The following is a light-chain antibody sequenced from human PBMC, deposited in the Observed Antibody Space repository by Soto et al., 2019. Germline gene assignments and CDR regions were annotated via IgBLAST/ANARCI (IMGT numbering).Light chain of an antibody. CDR1: SSDVGAYNY. J-gene: IGLJ2*01. CDR2: EVS. V-gene: IGLV2-14*01. CDR3: SSYTSSSTRVV. Sequence: QSVLTQPASVSGSPGQSITISCTGTSSDVGAYNYVSWYQQYPGKAPKLMIYEVSNRPSGVSNRFSGSKSGNTASLTISGLQAEDEADYYCSSYTSSSTRVVFGGGTKLTVL.